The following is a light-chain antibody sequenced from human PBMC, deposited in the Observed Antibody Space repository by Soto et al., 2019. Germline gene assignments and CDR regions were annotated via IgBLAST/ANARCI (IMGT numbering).Light chain of an antibody. CDR2: GAS. Sequence: EIVMTQSPATLSVSPGERATLSCRASQSVSSNLAWYQQKPGQAPRLLIYGASTRAIGLPARFSGSGSGTEFTLTISSLQSEDFAVYYCQQYNNWPRTFGQGTKLEIK. V-gene: IGKV3-15*01. CDR3: QQYNNWPRT. CDR1: QSVSSN. J-gene: IGKJ2*01.